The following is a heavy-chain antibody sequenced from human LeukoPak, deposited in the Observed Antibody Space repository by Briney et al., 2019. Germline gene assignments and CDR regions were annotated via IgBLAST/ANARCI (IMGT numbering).Heavy chain of an antibody. CDR1: GGSISTYY. Sequence: SETLSLACTVSGGSISTYYWSWIRQPPGKGLEWIGDIYNSGSTNYNPSLKSRVTISIDTSKNQFSLKLSSVTAADTAVYYCAREWGSAWYYFDYWGQGSLVTVSS. CDR2: IYNSGST. D-gene: IGHD6-19*01. CDR3: AREWGSAWYYFDY. V-gene: IGHV4-59*01. J-gene: IGHJ4*02.